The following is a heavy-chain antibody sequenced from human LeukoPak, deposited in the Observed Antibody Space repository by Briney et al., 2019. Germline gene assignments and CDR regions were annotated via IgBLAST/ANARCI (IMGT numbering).Heavy chain of an antibody. V-gene: IGHV3-23*01. D-gene: IGHD4-17*01. Sequence: GGSLRLSCAASGFTFSTYAMTWVRQAPGKGLEWFSTISGSGGSTHYADSVKVRFIISRDPSKNTVYLLTNSLRAEDTAANYSAKCAPGDYVCPHDCWGQRTLVTVSS. J-gene: IGHJ4*02. CDR1: GFTFSTYA. CDR3: AKCAPGDYVCPHDC. CDR2: ISGSGGST.